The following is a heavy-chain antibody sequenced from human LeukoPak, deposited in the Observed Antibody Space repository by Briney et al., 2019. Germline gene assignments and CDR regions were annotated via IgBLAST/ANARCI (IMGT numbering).Heavy chain of an antibody. D-gene: IGHD3-22*01. CDR2: ISSSSSYI. J-gene: IGHJ4*02. CDR1: GFTFSSYW. CDR3: ARDQEDYYDSSGSFDY. Sequence: GGSLRLSCAASGFTFSSYWMSWVRQAPGKGLEWVSSISSSSSYIYYADSVKGRFTISRDNAKNSLYLQMDSLRAEDTAVYYCARDQEDYYDSSGSFDYWGQGTLVTVSS. V-gene: IGHV3-21*01.